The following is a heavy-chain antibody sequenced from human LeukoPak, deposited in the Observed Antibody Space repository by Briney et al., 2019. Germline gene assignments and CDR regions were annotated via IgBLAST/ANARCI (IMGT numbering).Heavy chain of an antibody. J-gene: IGHJ6*02. CDR3: ARTKLGYCSGGSCYYYYGMDV. Sequence: ASVKVSCKPSGYTFTSYYMHWVRQAPGQGLEWMGIINPSGGDTSYAQKFQGRVTMTRNTSISTAYMELSSLRSEDTAVYYCARTKLGYCSGGSCYYYYGMDVWGQGTTVTVSS. D-gene: IGHD2-15*01. CDR2: INPSGGDT. V-gene: IGHV1-46*01. CDR1: GYTFTSYY.